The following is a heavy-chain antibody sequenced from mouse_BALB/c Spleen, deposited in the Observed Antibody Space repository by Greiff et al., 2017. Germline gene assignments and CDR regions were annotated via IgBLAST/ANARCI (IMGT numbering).Heavy chain of an antibody. CDR2: INPGSGGT. V-gene: IGHV1-54*01. Sequence: QVQLQQSGAELVRPGTSVKVSCKASGYAFTNYLIEWVKQRPGQGLEWIGVINPGSGGTNYNEKFKGKATLTADKSSSTAYMQLSSLTSDDSAVYFCAREFYDGYYDYWGQGTTLTVSS. D-gene: IGHD2-3*01. CDR1: GYAFTNYL. J-gene: IGHJ2*01. CDR3: AREFYDGYYDY.